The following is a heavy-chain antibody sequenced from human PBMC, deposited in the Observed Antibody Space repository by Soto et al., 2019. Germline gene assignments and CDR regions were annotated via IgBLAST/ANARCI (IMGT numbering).Heavy chain of an antibody. CDR2: IVPMFGTA. Sequence: QVQLVQSGAEVKEPGSSVKVSCKASGGTFANFIMNWVRQTPGQGLEWMGGIVPMFGTATYAEKFKGRITISATESTNTADMELTSPRSEDTAVYYGARNGTYRRSLSQYSGMDVWGQAAKVTGSS. J-gene: IGHJ6*02. D-gene: IGHD1-1*01. CDR1: GGTFANFI. CDR3: ARNGTYRRSLSQYSGMDV. V-gene: IGHV1-69*01.